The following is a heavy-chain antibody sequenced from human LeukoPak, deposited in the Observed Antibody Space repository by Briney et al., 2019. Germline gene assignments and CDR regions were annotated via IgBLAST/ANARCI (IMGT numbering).Heavy chain of an antibody. V-gene: IGHV3-15*01. D-gene: IGHD3-10*01. J-gene: IGHJ4*02. Sequence: GGSLRLSCAASGFTFTNAWMTWVRQAPGKGLEWVGRIKSKADGKTTDYAAPVKGRFTMSRDDSKATLYLFMNGLKAEDTAVYYCTTDLGVTMIRGVLVYWGQGALVTVSS. CDR1: GFTFTNAW. CDR2: IKSKADGKTT. CDR3: TTDLGVTMIRGVLVY.